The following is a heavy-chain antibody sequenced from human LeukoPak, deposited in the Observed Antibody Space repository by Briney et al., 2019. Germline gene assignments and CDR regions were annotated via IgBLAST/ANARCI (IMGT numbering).Heavy chain of an antibody. Sequence: GGSLRLSCAASGFTFRTYAMNWVRQAPGKGLEWVSGISGSGDNTYYADSVKGRITISRDNSKNTLYLQMNSLRAEDTAVYYCAKGDDILTGYLSYFDYWGQGTLVTVSS. CDR2: ISGSGDNT. D-gene: IGHD3-9*01. J-gene: IGHJ4*02. V-gene: IGHV3-23*01. CDR3: AKGDDILTGYLSYFDY. CDR1: GFTFRTYA.